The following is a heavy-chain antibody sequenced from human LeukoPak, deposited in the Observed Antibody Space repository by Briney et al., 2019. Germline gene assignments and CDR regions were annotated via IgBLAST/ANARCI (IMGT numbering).Heavy chain of an antibody. CDR3: ARDPASYGYYYYGMDV. CDR2: ISWNSGSI. J-gene: IGHJ6*02. CDR1: GFTFDDYA. V-gene: IGHV3-9*01. Sequence: PGRSLRLSCAASGFTFDDYAMHWVRQAPGKGLEWVSGISWNSGSISYADSVKGRFTISRDNAKNSLYLQMNSLRAEDTAVYYCARDPASYGYYYYGMDVWGQGTTVTVSS. D-gene: IGHD4-17*01.